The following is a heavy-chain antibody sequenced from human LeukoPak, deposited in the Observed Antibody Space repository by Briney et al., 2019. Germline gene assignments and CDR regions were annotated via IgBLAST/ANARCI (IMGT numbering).Heavy chain of an antibody. CDR1: GGSISSGSYY. J-gene: IGHJ5*02. D-gene: IGHD3/OR15-3a*01. CDR3: ARGIIGLVTGLNWFDP. V-gene: IGHV4-61*02. CDR2: IYTSGST. Sequence: PSQTLSLTRTVSGGSISSGSYYWSWIRQPAGKGLEWIWRIYTSGSTNYNPSLKSRVTISVDTSKNQFSLKLSSVTAADTAVYYCARGIIGLVTGLNWFDPWGQGTLVTVSS.